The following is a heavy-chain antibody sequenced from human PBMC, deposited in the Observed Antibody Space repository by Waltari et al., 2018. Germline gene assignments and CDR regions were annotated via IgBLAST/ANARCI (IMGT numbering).Heavy chain of an antibody. CDR3: AREDNDFWSGYPYFDY. Sequence: QVQLQQWGAGLLKTSETLSLTCAVYGGSFSGYYWSWIRQPPGKGLEWIGEINHSGSIKYNPSLKSRVTISVDMSKNQFSLKLSSVTAADTAVYYCAREDNDFWSGYPYFDYWGQGTLVTVSS. CDR2: INHSGSI. D-gene: IGHD3-3*01. V-gene: IGHV4-34*01. CDR1: GGSFSGYY. J-gene: IGHJ4*02.